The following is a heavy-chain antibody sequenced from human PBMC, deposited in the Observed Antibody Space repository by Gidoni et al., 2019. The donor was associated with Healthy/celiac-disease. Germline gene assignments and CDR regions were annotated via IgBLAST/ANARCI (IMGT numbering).Heavy chain of an antibody. CDR1: GGSISSGGYS. Sequence: QLQLQESGSGLVKPSQTLSLTCAVSGGSISSGGYSWSWIRQPPGKGLEWIGYIYHSGSTYYNPALKSRVTISVDRSKNQFSLKLSSVTAADTAVYYCARDVTPGYVATGGGWFDPWGQGTLVTVSS. J-gene: IGHJ5*02. V-gene: IGHV4-30-2*01. CDR3: ARDVTPGYVATGGGWFDP. CDR2: IYHSGST. D-gene: IGHD3-16*01.